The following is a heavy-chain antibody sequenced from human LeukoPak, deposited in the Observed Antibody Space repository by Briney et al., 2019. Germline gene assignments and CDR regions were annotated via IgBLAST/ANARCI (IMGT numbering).Heavy chain of an antibody. CDR2: ITPNADRT. CDR3: ARDLYHGGY. CDR1: GFTFGSYG. V-gene: IGHV3-23*01. Sequence: GGSLRLSCAASGFTFGSYGMSWVRQAPGKGLEWVSFITPNADRTPYADSVEGRFTISRDNPKNSLYLQMNSLRAEDTAVYYCARDLYHGGYWGQGTLVTVPS. J-gene: IGHJ4*02. D-gene: IGHD2-2*01.